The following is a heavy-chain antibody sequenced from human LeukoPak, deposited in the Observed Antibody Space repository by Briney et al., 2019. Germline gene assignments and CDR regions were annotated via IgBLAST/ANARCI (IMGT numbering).Heavy chain of an antibody. D-gene: IGHD3-10*01. CDR2: MNPNSGNT. J-gene: IGHJ4*02. CDR3: ARGSPNYGSGSYYY. V-gene: IGHV1-8*01. Sequence: ASVTVSCKASGYTFTSYDINWVRQATGQGLEWMGWMNPNSGNTGYAQKFQGRVTMTRNTSISTAYMELSSLRSEDTAVYYCARGSPNYGSGSYYYWGQGTLVTVSS. CDR1: GYTFTSYD.